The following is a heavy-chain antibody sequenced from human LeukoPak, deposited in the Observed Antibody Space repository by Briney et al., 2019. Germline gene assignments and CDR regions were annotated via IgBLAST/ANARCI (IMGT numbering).Heavy chain of an antibody. V-gene: IGHV3-7*01. CDR2: IKQDGSEE. Sequence: GGSLRLSCAASGFTFSDSWMSWVRQAPGKGPEWVANIKQDGSEEHYVDSVKGRFTVSRDNARDSLFLQMNSLRVEDTAVYYCATYKRWVAGDVWGQGTTVSVSS. D-gene: IGHD1-14*01. CDR3: ATYKRWVAGDV. CDR1: GFTFSDSW. J-gene: IGHJ6*02.